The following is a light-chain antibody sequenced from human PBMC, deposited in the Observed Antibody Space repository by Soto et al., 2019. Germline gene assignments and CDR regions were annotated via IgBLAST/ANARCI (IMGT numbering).Light chain of an antibody. J-gene: IGKJ2*01. CDR1: QSVSSSY. CDR3: QQYGSSPTYT. Sequence: EIVLTQSPGTLSLSPGERATLSCRASQSVSSSYLAWYQQKPGQAPSLLIYGASSRATGIPDRFSGSGSGTDFTLTISRLEPEDFAVYYCQQYGSSPTYTFGQGNKLEIK. CDR2: GAS. V-gene: IGKV3-20*01.